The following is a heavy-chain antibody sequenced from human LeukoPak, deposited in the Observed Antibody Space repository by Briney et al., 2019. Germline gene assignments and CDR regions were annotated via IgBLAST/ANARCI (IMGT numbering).Heavy chain of an antibody. Sequence: NTSETLSLTCAVYGGSFSDYDWSWIRQPPGKGLEWIGEINQSGSTNCAPSLKSRVTISVDTSKNQFSLKLSSVTAADTAVYFCARGPYSYDSSGAFDIWGQGTMVTVSS. CDR1: GGSFSDYD. J-gene: IGHJ3*02. CDR3: ARGPYSYDSSGAFDI. CDR2: INQSGST. V-gene: IGHV4-34*01. D-gene: IGHD3-22*01.